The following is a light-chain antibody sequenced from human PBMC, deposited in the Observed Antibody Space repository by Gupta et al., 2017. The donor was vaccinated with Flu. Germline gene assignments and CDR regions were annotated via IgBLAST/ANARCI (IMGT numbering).Light chain of an antibody. CDR1: SSDVGGYNY. Sequence: QSALTQPASVSGSPGQSITISCTGTSSDVGGYNYVSWYQQHPGNAPKLMIYEVSNRPSGVSSRFSGSKSGNTASLTISGLQAEDEADYYCSSYTRSSTLVFGGGTKLTVL. J-gene: IGLJ2*01. V-gene: IGLV2-14*01. CDR2: EVS. CDR3: SSYTRSSTLV.